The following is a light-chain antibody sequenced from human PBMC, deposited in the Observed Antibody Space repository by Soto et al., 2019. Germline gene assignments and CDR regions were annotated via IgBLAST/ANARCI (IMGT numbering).Light chain of an antibody. Sequence: QSALTQIPSASGSPGQSVTISCTGTSSDVGGYDHVSWYQQHPGKAPKLMIYGVTKRPSGVPDRFSGSKSGNTASLTVYGLQADDEADYYCSSYAGNTDVVFGGGTKLTVL. CDR2: GVT. CDR3: SSYAGNTDVV. V-gene: IGLV2-8*01. J-gene: IGLJ2*01. CDR1: SSDVGGYDH.